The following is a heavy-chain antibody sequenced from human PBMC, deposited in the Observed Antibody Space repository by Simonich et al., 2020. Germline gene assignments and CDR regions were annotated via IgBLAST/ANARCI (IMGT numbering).Heavy chain of an antibody. Sequence: GGGLVKTGGSLRLSCAASGFTFSSYWMSWVRQAPGRGLEWVANIKQDGSEKYYVDSVKGQFTISRDNAKNSLYLQMNSLRAEDTAVYYCARDGLGTAYYYYMDVWGKGTTVTVSS. D-gene: IGHD7-27*01. CDR1: GFTFSSYW. CDR2: IKQDGSEK. CDR3: ARDGLGTAYYYYMDV. V-gene: IGHV3-7*01. J-gene: IGHJ6*03.